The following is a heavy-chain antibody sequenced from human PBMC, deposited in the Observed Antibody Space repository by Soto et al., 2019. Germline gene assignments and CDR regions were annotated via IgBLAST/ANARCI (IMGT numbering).Heavy chain of an antibody. CDR1: GFTFSNYG. J-gene: IGHJ6*02. D-gene: IGHD3-3*01. CDR2: ISDDGSNK. V-gene: IGHV3-30*18. CDR3: TKRRNVLRFLEWSSGMEV. Sequence: PGGSLRLSCAASGFTFSNYGMHWVRQAPGKGLEWVAFISDDGSNKYYADSMKGRFTMSRDNSKSTLYLQMNSLRVEDTAVYYCTKRRNVLRFLEWSSGMEVWGQGTTVPVSS.